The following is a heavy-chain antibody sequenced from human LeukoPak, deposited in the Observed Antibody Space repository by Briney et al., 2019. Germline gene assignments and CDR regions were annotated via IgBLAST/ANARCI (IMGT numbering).Heavy chain of an antibody. J-gene: IGHJ6*03. D-gene: IGHD4-17*01. Sequence: SETLSLTCSVSGGSISSHYWSWIRQPPGKGLEWIGYIYYSGSTNYNPSLKSRVTISVDTSKNQFSLKLSSVTAADTAVYYCARNGDSYYYYYYMDVWGKGTTVTVSS. CDR3: ARNGDSYYYYYYMDV. CDR1: GGSISSHY. CDR2: IYYSGST. V-gene: IGHV4-59*11.